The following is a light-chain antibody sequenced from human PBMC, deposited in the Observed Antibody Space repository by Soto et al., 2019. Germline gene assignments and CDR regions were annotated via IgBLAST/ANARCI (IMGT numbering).Light chain of an antibody. CDR3: QQYNKWPLT. Sequence: EIVMTQSPATLSVSPGERATLSCRASQSVNNNLAWYQQKPGHAPRLLIYGASARATGIPARFSGSGSGTEFTLTISSRQSEDFAVYYCQQYNKWPLTFGGGTKVEIK. V-gene: IGKV3-15*01. J-gene: IGKJ4*01. CDR2: GAS. CDR1: QSVNNN.